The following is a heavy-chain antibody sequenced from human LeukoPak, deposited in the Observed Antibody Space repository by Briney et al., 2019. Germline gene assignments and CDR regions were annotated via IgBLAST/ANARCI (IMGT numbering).Heavy chain of an antibody. D-gene: IGHD2-2*01. Sequence: ASVKFSCKVSGYTLTELSMHWVRQAPGKGLEWMGGFDPEDGETIYAQKFQGRVTMTEDTSTDTAYMELSSLRSEDTAVYYCATGLGYCSSTSCKGVDYWGQGTLVTVSS. J-gene: IGHJ4*02. CDR3: ATGLGYCSSTSCKGVDY. CDR2: FDPEDGET. CDR1: GYTLTELS. V-gene: IGHV1-24*01.